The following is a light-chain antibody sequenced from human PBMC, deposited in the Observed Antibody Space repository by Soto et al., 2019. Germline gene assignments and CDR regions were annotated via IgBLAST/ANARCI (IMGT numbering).Light chain of an antibody. CDR1: SGSIASNY. J-gene: IGLJ2*01. Sequence: FMLTQPHSVSESPGKTVTISCTRSSGSIASNYVQWYQQRPGSAPTTVIYEDNQRPSGVPDRFSGSIDSSSNSASLTISGLNTEDEADYYCQSYDSSNQNVVFGGGTKLTVL. V-gene: IGLV6-57*04. CDR2: EDN. CDR3: QSYDSSNQNVV.